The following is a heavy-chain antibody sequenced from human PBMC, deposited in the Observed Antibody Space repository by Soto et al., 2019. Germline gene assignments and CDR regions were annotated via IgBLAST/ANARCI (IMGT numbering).Heavy chain of an antibody. Sequence: EVQLVQSGAEVKKPGESLRISCKGSGYSFTSYWISWVRQMPGKGLEWMGRIDPSDSYTNYSPSFQGHVTISADKSISTAYLQWSSLKASDTAMYYCARRVAYSSGYSDAFDIWGQGTMVTVSS. D-gene: IGHD3-22*01. CDR2: IDPSDSYT. CDR1: GYSFTSYW. CDR3: ARRVAYSSGYSDAFDI. V-gene: IGHV5-10-1*03. J-gene: IGHJ3*02.